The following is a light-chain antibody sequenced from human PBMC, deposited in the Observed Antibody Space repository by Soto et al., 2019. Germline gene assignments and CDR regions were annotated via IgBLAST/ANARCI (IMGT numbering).Light chain of an antibody. V-gene: IGLV1-40*01. CDR1: SSNIGAGFD. Sequence: QSVLTQPPSVSGAQGQRVTISCTGSSSNIGAGFDVHWYQQLPGTAPKLLISGNTNRPSGVPDRFSGSKSGTSASLAITGLQAEDEADYYCQSYDNTLSGCVFGGGTNFTVL. J-gene: IGLJ3*02. CDR3: QSYDNTLSGCV. CDR2: GNT.